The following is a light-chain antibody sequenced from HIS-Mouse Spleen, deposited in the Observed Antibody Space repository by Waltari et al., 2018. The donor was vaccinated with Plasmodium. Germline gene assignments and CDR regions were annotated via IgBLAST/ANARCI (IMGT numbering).Light chain of an antibody. Sequence: SYELTQPSSVSVSPGQTARITCPGDVLAKKYARWFQQKQGQAPVLVIYKDGDRPSGIPERFSGSSSGTTVTLTISGAQVEDEADYYCYSAADNNLVFGGGTKLTVL. J-gene: IGLJ2*01. CDR2: KDG. CDR3: YSAADNNLV. V-gene: IGLV3-27*01. CDR1: VLAKKY.